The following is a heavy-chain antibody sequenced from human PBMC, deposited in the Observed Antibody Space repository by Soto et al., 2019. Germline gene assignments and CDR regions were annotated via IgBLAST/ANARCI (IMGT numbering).Heavy chain of an antibody. CDR3: ARHSSAPAAIFDY. J-gene: IGHJ4*02. D-gene: IGHD2-2*01. CDR1: GGSMSSYY. V-gene: IGHV4-59*08. Sequence: TSETLSLTCTVSGGSMSSYYWSWIRQPPGKGLEWIGYVYYSGSTNYNPSLKSRVTISVDTSKNQFSLKLSSVTAADTAIYYCARHSSAPAAIFDYWGQGTLVTVSS. CDR2: VYYSGST.